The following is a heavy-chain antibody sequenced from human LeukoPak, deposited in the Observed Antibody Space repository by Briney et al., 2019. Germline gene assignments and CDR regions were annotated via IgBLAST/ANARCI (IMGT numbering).Heavy chain of an antibody. D-gene: IGHD4-11*01. CDR1: GFTFSSYG. Sequence: GGSLRLSCAASGFTFSSYGMHWVRQAPGKGLEWVAFIRYDGSNKYYADSVKGRFTISRDNSKNTLYLQMNSLRAEDTAVYYCAKAIDYSNYPSFDYWGQGTLVTVSS. J-gene: IGHJ4*02. V-gene: IGHV3-30*02. CDR2: IRYDGSNK. CDR3: AKAIDYSNYPSFDY.